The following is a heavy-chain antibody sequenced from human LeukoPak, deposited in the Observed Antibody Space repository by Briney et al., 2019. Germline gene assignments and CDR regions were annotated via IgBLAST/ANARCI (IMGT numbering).Heavy chain of an antibody. V-gene: IGHV4-59*01. CDR3: ARRFGELLPTENWFDP. Sequence: PSETLSLTCTVSGGSISSYYWSWIRQPPGKGLEWIGYIYYSGSTNYNPSLKSRVTISIDTSKNQFSLKLSSVTAADTAVYYCARRFGELLPTENWFDPWGQGTLVTVSS. CDR1: GGSISSYY. D-gene: IGHD3-10*01. J-gene: IGHJ5*02. CDR2: IYYSGST.